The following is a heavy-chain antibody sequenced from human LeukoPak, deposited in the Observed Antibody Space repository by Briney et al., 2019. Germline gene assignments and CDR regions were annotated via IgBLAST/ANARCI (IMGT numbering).Heavy chain of an antibody. CDR2: IKQDGSEK. CDR1: GFTFSNYW. Sequence: GGSLRLSCVTSGFTFSNYWMSWVRQAPGKGLEWVANIKQDGSEKYYVDSVKGRFTISRDNAKNSLYLQMNSLRAEDTAVYYCARDLGYSSGWPWGYYYYYYMDVWGKGTTVTVSS. V-gene: IGHV3-7*01. J-gene: IGHJ6*03. CDR3: ARDLGYSSGWPWGYYYYYYMDV. D-gene: IGHD6-19*01.